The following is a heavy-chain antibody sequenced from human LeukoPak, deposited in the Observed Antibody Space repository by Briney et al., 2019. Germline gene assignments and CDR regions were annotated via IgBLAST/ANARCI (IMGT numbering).Heavy chain of an antibody. CDR3: ARSRDGYNYFDY. J-gene: IGHJ4*02. Sequence: SETLSLTCTVSGGSISSYYWSWIRQPPGKGLEWIGYIYYSGSTYYNPSLKSRVTISVDMSKNQFSLKLSSLTAADTAVYYCARSRDGYNYFDYWGQGTLVTVSS. CDR2: IYYSGST. V-gene: IGHV4-59*12. D-gene: IGHD5-24*01. CDR1: GGSISSYY.